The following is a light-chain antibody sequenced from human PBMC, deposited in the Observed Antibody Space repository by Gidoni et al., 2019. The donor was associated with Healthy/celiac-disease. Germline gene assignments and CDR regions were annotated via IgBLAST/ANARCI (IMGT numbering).Light chain of an antibody. Sequence: SSELTQDPAVSVALGQTVRITCQGDILRSYYASWYQQKPGQAPVLVIYGKNNRPSGIPHRFSGSSSGNTASLTITGAQAEDEADYYCNSRDSSGNHVVFGGGTKLTVL. J-gene: IGLJ2*01. CDR3: NSRDSSGNHVV. CDR2: GKN. V-gene: IGLV3-19*01. CDR1: ILRSYY.